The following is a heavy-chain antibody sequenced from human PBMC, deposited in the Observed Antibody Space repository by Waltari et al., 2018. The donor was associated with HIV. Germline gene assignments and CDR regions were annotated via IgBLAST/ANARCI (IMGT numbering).Heavy chain of an antibody. CDR1: GGHIPSHD. Sequence: QVQLQESGPGLLKPSEAQSLTCTVSGGHIPSHDWRWFRQHPGKGLEWIGYIYYSGSTNYNPSLKSRVTISVDTSKNQFSLNVTSVTAADTAVYYCARGPTRYYFDNWGQGTLVTVSS. CDR3: ARGPTRYYFDN. D-gene: IGHD2-2*01. J-gene: IGHJ4*02. V-gene: IGHV4-59*11. CDR2: IYYSGST.